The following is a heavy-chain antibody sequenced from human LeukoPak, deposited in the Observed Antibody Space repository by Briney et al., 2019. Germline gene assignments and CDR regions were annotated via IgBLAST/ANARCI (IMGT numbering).Heavy chain of an antibody. D-gene: IGHD1-26*01. CDR2: IYYSGST. CDR3: ARHPALSGTTHAFDI. V-gene: IGHV4-59*08. CDR1: GGSISSYY. J-gene: IGHJ3*02. Sequence: SETLSLTCTVSGGSISSYYWSWIRQPPGKGLEWIGYIYYSGSTNYNPSLKSRVTISVDTSKNQFSLKLSSVTAADTAVYYCARHPALSGTTHAFDIWGQGTMVTVSS.